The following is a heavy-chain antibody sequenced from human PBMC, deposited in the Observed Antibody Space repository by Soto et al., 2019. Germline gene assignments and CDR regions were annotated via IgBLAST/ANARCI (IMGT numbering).Heavy chain of an antibody. V-gene: IGHV4-59*01. CDR1: GGSISSYY. Sequence: PSETLSLTCTVSGGSISSYYWSWIRQPPGKGMEWNGYIYSSGSTKYNPSLKVLVTMSLDTSKNQVSLNLTSVIAADTAVYYCAATRRYWGQGRLVTVSS. CDR2: IYSSGST. J-gene: IGHJ4*02. D-gene: IGHD1-26*01. CDR3: AATRRY.